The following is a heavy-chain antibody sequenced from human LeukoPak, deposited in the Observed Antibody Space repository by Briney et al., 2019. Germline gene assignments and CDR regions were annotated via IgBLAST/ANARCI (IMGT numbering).Heavy chain of an antibody. CDR1: GGTFSSYA. CDR2: IIPIFGTA. Sequence: GASVKVSCXASGGTFSSYAISWVRQAPGQGLEWMGRIIPIFGTANYAQKFQGRVTITTDESTSTAYMELSSLRSEDTAVYYCASRYYDYVWGSYRQDYFDYWGQGTLVTVSS. D-gene: IGHD3-16*02. J-gene: IGHJ4*02. CDR3: ASRYYDYVWGSYRQDYFDY. V-gene: IGHV1-69*05.